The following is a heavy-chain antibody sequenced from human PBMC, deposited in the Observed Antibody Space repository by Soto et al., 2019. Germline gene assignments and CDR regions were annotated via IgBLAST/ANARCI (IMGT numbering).Heavy chain of an antibody. D-gene: IGHD6-25*01. CDR3: ARGISARYAADYFDT. CDR2: IHPADSDT. CDR1: GYRFTTSW. J-gene: IGHJ5*02. V-gene: IGHV5-51*01. Sequence: GESLKISCKGSGYRFTTSWIAWVRQMPGKGLEWMGIIHPADSDTTYSPSFQGQVTISADMSISTAYLRWRSLKASDTAIYYCARGISARYAADYFDTWGQGTLVTVSS.